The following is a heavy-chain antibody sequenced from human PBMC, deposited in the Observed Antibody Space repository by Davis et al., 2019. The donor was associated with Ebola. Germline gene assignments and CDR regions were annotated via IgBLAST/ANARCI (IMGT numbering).Heavy chain of an antibody. V-gene: IGHV1-69*13. CDR3: ARARDYYGDMYYFDY. Sequence: SVKVSCKASGCTFISYAISWVRQAPGQGLEWMGGIIPIFGTANYAQKFQGRVTLTADESTSTAYMELSSLRSDDPAVYYCARARDYYGDMYYFDYWGQGTLVTVSS. J-gene: IGHJ4*02. CDR1: GCTFISYA. D-gene: IGHD4-17*01. CDR2: IIPIFGTA.